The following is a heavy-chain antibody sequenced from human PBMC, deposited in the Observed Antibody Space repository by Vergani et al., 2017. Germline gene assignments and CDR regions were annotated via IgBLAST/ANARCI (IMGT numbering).Heavy chain of an antibody. CDR3: ARDLDTGLLDY. J-gene: IGHJ4*02. V-gene: IGHV4-34*01. D-gene: IGHD2-8*01. Sequence: QVQLQQWGAGLLKPSETLSLTCAVYGGSFSGYYWSWIRQPPGKGLEWIGYIYYSGSTYYNPSLKSRVTISVDTSKNQFSLKLSSVTAADTAVYYCARDLDTGLLDYWGQGTLVTVSS. CDR2: IYYSGST. CDR1: GGSFSGYY.